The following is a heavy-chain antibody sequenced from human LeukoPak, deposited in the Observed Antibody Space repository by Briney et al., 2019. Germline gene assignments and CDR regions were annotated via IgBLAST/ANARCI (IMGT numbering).Heavy chain of an antibody. Sequence: GGSLRLSCAASGFTFSSYAMSWVRQAPGKGLEWVSAISGRDGYTYYADSVKGRFTISRDNSKDTLFLHMSSLRAEDTAVYYCAKGTIAAAGTDCDYWGQGAQVTVSS. V-gene: IGHV3-23*01. CDR1: GFTFSSYA. J-gene: IGHJ4*02. CDR3: AKGTIAAAGTDCDY. CDR2: ISGRDGYT. D-gene: IGHD6-13*01.